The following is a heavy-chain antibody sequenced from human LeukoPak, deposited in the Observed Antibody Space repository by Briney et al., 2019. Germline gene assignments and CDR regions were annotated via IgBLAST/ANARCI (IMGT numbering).Heavy chain of an antibody. J-gene: IGHJ4*02. D-gene: IGHD2-2*01. CDR1: GFTFSSYA. V-gene: IGHV3-23*01. CDR3: AKDRAGCSSTSCY. Sequence: GGSLRLSCAASGFTFSSYAMSWVRQAPGKGLEWVSAISGSGGSTYYADSVKGRSTISRDNSKNTLYLQMNSLRAEDTAVYYCAKDRAGCSSTSCYWGQGTLVTVSS. CDR2: ISGSGGST.